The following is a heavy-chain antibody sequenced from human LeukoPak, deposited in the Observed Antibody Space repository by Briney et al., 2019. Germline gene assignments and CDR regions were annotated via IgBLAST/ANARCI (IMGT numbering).Heavy chain of an antibody. J-gene: IGHJ4*02. CDR2: ISGSGGST. V-gene: IGHV3-23*01. CDR3: AKGRSITIFGVVTTLDY. Sequence: GGSLSLSCAASGFTFSSYAMSWVRQAPGKGLERVSAISGSGGSTYYADSVKGRFTISRDNSKNTLYLQMNSLRAEDTAVYYCAKGRSITIFGVVTTLDYWGQGTLVTVSS. CDR1: GFTFSSYA. D-gene: IGHD3-3*01.